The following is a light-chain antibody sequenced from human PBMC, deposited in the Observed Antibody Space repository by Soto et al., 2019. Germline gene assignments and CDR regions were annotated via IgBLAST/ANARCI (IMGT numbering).Light chain of an antibody. Sequence: HSVLPQPASVSGSPGLSITIYCTGTSSDVGAYNFVSWYQQHPDKAPKLMIFDVSNRPSGVSNRFSGSKSGNTASLTISGLQSEDEAEYYCGSYTTSSNYVFGTGTKVTVL. J-gene: IGLJ1*01. CDR1: SSDVGAYNF. CDR2: DVS. CDR3: GSYTTSSNYV. V-gene: IGLV2-14*03.